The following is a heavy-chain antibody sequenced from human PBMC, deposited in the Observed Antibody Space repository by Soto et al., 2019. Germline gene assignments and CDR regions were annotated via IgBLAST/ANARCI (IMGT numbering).Heavy chain of an antibody. CDR2: IYYSGST. CDR3: ARDQGGYYDFWSGYSADMDV. V-gene: IGHV4-31*03. D-gene: IGHD3-3*01. Sequence: SETLSLTCTVSGGSISSGGYYWSWIRQHPGKGLEWIGYIYYSGSTYYNPSLKSRVTISVDTSKNQFSLKLSSVTAADTAVYYCARDQGGYYDFWSGYSADMDVWGKGTTVTVSS. J-gene: IGHJ6*03. CDR1: GGSISSGGYY.